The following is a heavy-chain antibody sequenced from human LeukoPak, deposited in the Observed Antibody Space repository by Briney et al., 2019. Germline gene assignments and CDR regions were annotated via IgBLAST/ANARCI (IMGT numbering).Heavy chain of an antibody. V-gene: IGHV1-2*02. CDR3: ARELGINAFDS. D-gene: IGHD7-27*01. Sequence: GASVKVSCKASGYTFTDNHMYWVRQAPGQGLECMGWINPNSGDTNYAQKFQGRVTLTRDTSISTAYMEVSRLTSDDTAVYFCARELGINAFDSWGQGTTVTVSS. CDR1: GYTFTDNH. J-gene: IGHJ3*02. CDR2: INPNSGDT.